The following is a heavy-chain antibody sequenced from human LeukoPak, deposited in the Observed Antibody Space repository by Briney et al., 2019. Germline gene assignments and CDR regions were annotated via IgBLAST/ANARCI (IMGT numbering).Heavy chain of an antibody. CDR2: IYYSGST. CDR1: GGSISSYY. J-gene: IGHJ4*02. V-gene: IGHV4-59*08. D-gene: IGHD5-24*01. CDR3: ARNRMATITSPFDY. Sequence: SETLSLTCTVSGGSISSYYWSWIRQPPGKGLEWIGYIYYSGSTNYNPSLKSRVTISVDTSKNQFSLKLSSVTAADTAVYYCARNRMATITSPFDYWGQGTLVTVSS.